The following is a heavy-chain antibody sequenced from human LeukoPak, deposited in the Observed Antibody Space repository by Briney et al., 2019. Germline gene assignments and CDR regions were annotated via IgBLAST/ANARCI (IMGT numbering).Heavy chain of an antibody. J-gene: IGHJ6*03. CDR3: ARDQSGSYPYYYYYYMDV. D-gene: IGHD1-26*01. CDR1: GFTFSSYE. Sequence: GGSLRLSCAASGFTFSSYEMNWVRQAPGKGLEWVSSISSSSSYIYYADSVKGRFTISRDNAKNSLYLQMNSLRAEDTAVYYCARDQSGSYPYYYYYYMDVWGKGTTVTISS. V-gene: IGHV3-21*01. CDR2: ISSSSSYI.